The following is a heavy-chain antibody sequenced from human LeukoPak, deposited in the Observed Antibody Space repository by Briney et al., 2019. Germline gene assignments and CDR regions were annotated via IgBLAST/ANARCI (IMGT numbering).Heavy chain of an antibody. D-gene: IGHD6-19*01. V-gene: IGHV3-23*01. CDR3: AKDSRTGIAVAGRYPFDY. CDR1: GFTFSSYV. Sequence: GGSLRLSCAASGFTFSSYVMSWVRQAPGKGLEWLSAIIGSGGSTYYADSVKGRFTISRDNSKNTLYLQMNSLRAEDTAVYYCAKDSRTGIAVAGRYPFDYWGQGTLVTVSA. CDR2: IIGSGGST. J-gene: IGHJ4*02.